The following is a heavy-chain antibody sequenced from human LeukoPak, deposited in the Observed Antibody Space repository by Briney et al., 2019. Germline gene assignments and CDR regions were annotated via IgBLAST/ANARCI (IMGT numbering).Heavy chain of an antibody. CDR2: ISGDGGST. Sequence: PGGSLRLSCAASGFTFSDYYMSWVRQAPGKGLEWVSAISGDGGSTFYADSVKGRFTISRDNSKNTLYLQLNSLRAEDTAVYFCANSDRDYFDYWGQGTPVTVSS. V-gene: IGHV3-23*01. J-gene: IGHJ4*02. CDR3: ANSDRDYFDY. CDR1: GFTFSDYY.